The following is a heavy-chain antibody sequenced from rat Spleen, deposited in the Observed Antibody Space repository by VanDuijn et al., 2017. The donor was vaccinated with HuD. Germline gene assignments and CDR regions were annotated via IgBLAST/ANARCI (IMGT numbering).Heavy chain of an antibody. J-gene: IGHJ1*01. Sequence: QVQLKESGPGLVQPSQALSLTCTVSGFSLTNFHVTWVRQPPGKGLEWMGRMRYDGDTYYNSVLKSRLRISRDTSKNQVFLKMSSLQTDDTAIYFCTRDYGGYGELRHYWYFDFWGPGTMVTVSS. CDR2: MRYDGDT. CDR3: TRDYGGYGELRHYWYFDF. D-gene: IGHD1-11*01. CDR1: GFSLTNFH. V-gene: IGHV2-63*01.